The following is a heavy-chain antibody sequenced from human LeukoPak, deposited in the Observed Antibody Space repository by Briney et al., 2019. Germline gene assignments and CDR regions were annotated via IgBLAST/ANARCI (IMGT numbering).Heavy chain of an antibody. J-gene: IGHJ5*02. CDR3: ARGGECSGGSCYLSNWFDP. D-gene: IGHD2-15*01. Sequence: SETLSLTCTVSGGSISSGGYYRSWIRQHPGKGLEWIGYIYYSGSTYYNPSLKSRVTISVDTSKNQFSLKLSSVTAADTAVYYCARGGECSGGSCYLSNWFDPWGQGTLVTASS. CDR1: GGSISSGGYY. CDR2: IYYSGST. V-gene: IGHV4-31*03.